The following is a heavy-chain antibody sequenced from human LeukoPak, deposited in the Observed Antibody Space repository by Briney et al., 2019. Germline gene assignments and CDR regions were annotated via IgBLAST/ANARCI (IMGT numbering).Heavy chain of an antibody. CDR1: GFTFSSYA. CDR3: ARGNEIVVVPATPDY. V-gene: IGHV3-30*01. Sequence: PGGSLRLSCAASGFTFSSYAMHWVRQAPGKGLEWVAVISYDGSNKYYADSVKGRFTISRDNSKNTLYLQMNSLRAEDTAVYYCARGNEIVVVPATPDYWGQGTLVTVSS. CDR2: ISYDGSNK. J-gene: IGHJ4*02. D-gene: IGHD2-2*01.